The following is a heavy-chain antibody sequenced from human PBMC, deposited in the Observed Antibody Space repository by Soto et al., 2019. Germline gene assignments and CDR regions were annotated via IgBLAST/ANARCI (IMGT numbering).Heavy chain of an antibody. J-gene: IGHJ5*02. CDR3: ARSASPHSSWYNWFDP. Sequence: SETLSLTCTVSGGSISSYYWSWIRQPPGKGLEWIGYIYYSGSTNYNPSLKSRVTISVDTSKNQFSLKLSSVTAADTAVYYCARSASPHSSWYNWFDPWGQGTLVTVSS. CDR2: IYYSGST. D-gene: IGHD6-13*01. V-gene: IGHV4-59*01. CDR1: GGSISSYY.